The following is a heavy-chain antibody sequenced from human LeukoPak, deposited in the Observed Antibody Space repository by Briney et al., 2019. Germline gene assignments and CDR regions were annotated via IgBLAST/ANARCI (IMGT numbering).Heavy chain of an antibody. CDR3: ARDLIVPDAMTGSGSYSTDY. V-gene: IGHV4-34*01. D-gene: IGHD3-10*01. CDR2: INHSGST. CDR1: GGSFSGYY. Sequence: NPSETLSLTCAVYGGSFSGYYWSWVRQPPGKGLEWIGEINHSGSTNYNPSLKSRVTISVDTSKNQFSLKLSSVTAADTAVYYCARDLIVPDAMTGSGSYSTDYWGQGTLATVSS. J-gene: IGHJ4*02.